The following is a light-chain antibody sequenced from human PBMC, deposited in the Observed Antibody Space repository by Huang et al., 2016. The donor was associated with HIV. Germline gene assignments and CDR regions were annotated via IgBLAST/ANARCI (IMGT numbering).Light chain of an antibody. V-gene: IGKV3-20*01. CDR1: QYVADAY. Sequence: EIVLTQSPGSLSLSPGARATLSCRASQYVADAYVAWYQHIPGQSPRLLIYGASRRAPGIPDRFSGSGFSTDFNLTISRLEPEDFAVYYCQQCGDSTWTFGQGTKVEVK. J-gene: IGKJ1*01. CDR3: QQCGDSTWT. CDR2: GAS.